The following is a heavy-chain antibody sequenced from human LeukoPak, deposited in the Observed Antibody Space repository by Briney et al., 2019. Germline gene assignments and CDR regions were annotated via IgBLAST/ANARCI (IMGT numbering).Heavy chain of an antibody. CDR3: AKGDVPDYGGNMYYFDY. Sequence: GGSLRLSCAASGFTFSSYAMSWVRQAPGKGLEWVSAISGSGGSTYYADSVKGRFTISRDNSKNTLYLQMNSLRAEDTAVYYCAKGDVPDYGGNMYYFDYWGQGTLVTVSS. CDR1: GFTFSSYA. J-gene: IGHJ4*02. V-gene: IGHV3-23*01. D-gene: IGHD4-23*01. CDR2: ISGSGGST.